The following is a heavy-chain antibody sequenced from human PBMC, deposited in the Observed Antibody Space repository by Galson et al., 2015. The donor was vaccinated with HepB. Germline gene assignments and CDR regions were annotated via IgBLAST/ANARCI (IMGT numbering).Heavy chain of an antibody. D-gene: IGHD3-3*01. V-gene: IGHV3-23*01. CDR1: GFTFSSYA. Sequence: SLRLSCAASGFTFSSYAMSWVRQAPGKGLEWVSAISGSGGSTYYADSVKGRFTISRDNSKNALYLQMNGLRAEDTAVYYCAKDQTYYDFWSGPDYFDYWGQGTLVTVSS. CDR3: AKDQTYYDFWSGPDYFDY. CDR2: ISGSGGST. J-gene: IGHJ4*02.